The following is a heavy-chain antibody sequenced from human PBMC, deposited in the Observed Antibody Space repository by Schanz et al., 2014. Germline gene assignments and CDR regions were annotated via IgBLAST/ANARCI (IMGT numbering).Heavy chain of an antibody. J-gene: IGHJ6*02. CDR2: ISWGGSTT. CDR3: ARTYSGSKLGYGMDV. CDR1: GFTFSSYT. D-gene: IGHD5-12*01. Sequence: EVQLLESGGGLVQPGGSLRLSCAASGFTFSSYTFNWVRRAPGKGLEGISYISWGGSTTYYADSVKGRFTISRDDAKSSLYLQMNSLRDGDTAVYYCARTYSGSKLGYGMDVWGQGTTVTVSS. V-gene: IGHV3-48*02.